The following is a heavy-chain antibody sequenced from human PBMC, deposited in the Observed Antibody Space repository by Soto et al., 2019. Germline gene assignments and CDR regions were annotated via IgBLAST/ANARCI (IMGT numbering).Heavy chain of an antibody. CDR2: IIHSEST. CDR1: GGSFSAYY. CDR3: ARQRPTDGRWEFANYYGMDV. Sequence: SETLSLTCAVYGGSFSAYYWSWVRQPPGKGLEWIGEIIHSESTKYNPSLKSRVTISVDTSKNQFTLKLSSVTAADTAVYYCARQRPTDGRWEFANYYGMDVWGQGTPVTVSS. J-gene: IGHJ6*02. D-gene: IGHD1-26*01. V-gene: IGHV4-34*12.